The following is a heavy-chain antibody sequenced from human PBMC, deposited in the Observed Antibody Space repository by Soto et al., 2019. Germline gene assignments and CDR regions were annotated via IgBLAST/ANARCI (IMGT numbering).Heavy chain of an antibody. D-gene: IGHD3-22*01. J-gene: IGHJ5*02. V-gene: IGHV4-30-4*01. CDR3: ARAFTPDYYYDSSGYLTDNWFDP. CDR1: GGSISSGDYY. CDR2: IYYSGST. Sequence: SETLSLTCTVSGGSISSGDYYWSWIRQPPGKGLEWIGYIYYSGSTYYNPSLKSRVTISVDTSKNQFSLKLSSVTAADTAVYYCARAFTPDYYYDSSGYLTDNWFDPWGQGTLVTVSS.